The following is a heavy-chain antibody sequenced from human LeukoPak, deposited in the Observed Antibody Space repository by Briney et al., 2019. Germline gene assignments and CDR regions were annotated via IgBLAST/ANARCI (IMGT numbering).Heavy chain of an antibody. CDR2: VSDSGRS. CDR3: ARRGLSAAFDP. D-gene: IGHD4/OR15-4a*01. V-gene: IGHV4-59*08. J-gene: IGHJ5*02. Sequence: SETLSLTCAVPGVSVRSFYWNWIRQPPGKGLEWIGCVSDSGRSNYNPSLKSRVTISRDTSKNQLSLRLSSVTAADTAIYYCARRGLSAAFDPWGQGTLVTVSS. CDR1: GVSVRSFY.